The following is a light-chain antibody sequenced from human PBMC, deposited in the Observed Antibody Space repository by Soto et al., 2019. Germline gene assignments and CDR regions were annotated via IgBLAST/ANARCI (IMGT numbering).Light chain of an antibody. Sequence: DVVMTQTPRSLSVAPGQPASISCKSSQSLLHITGETFLFWHLQKPGQSPQLLIYEVATRVSGVPYRSSGSGSGTDFARVSSRVETDEVGMYYCILSTQLPPTFGQGTRLEI. V-gene: IGKV2D-29*02. J-gene: IGKJ5*01. CDR1: QSLLHITGETF. CDR2: EVA. CDR3: ILSTQLPPT.